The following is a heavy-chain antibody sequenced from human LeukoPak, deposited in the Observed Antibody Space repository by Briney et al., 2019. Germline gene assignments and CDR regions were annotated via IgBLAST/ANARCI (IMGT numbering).Heavy chain of an antibody. CDR2: ISGSGGST. D-gene: IGHD4-17*01. J-gene: IGHJ4*02. V-gene: IGHV3-23*01. CDR1: GFTFSSYA. Sequence: RGSLRLSCAASGFTFSSYAMSWVRQAPGKGLEWVSAISGSGGSTYYADSVKGRFTISRDNSKNTLYLQMNSLRAEDTAVYYCAKDTSVYGDYLYWGQGTLVTVSS. CDR3: AKDTSVYGDYLY.